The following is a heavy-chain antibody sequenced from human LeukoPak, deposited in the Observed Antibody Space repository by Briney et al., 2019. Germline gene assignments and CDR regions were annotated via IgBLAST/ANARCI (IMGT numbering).Heavy chain of an antibody. V-gene: IGHV1-69*05. CDR2: IIPIFGTA. J-gene: IGHJ4*02. CDR1: GGTFSSYA. Sequence: ASVKVSCKASGGTFSSYAISWVRQAPGQGLEWMGGIIPIFGTANYAQKFQGRVTMTRDTSTSTVYMELSSLRSEDTAVYYCARNYYDSSGSFDYWGQGTLVTVSS. D-gene: IGHD3-22*01. CDR3: ARNYYDSSGSFDY.